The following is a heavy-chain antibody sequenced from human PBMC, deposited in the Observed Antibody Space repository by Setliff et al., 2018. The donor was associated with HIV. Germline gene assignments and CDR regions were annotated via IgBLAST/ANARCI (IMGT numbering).Heavy chain of an antibody. V-gene: IGHV3-49*04. CDR2: IRSKTYGGTT. J-gene: IGHJ4*02. Sequence: HPGGSLRLSCKASGFTFGDYAMSWVRQAPGKGLECIGFIRSKTYGGTTEYAASVKGRFNISRDESKSIAYLQMNNLKTEDTAVYYCTRVRMITFGGLIPPALDYWGQGTLVTVSS. CDR1: GFTFGDYA. CDR3: TRVRMITFGGLIPPALDY. D-gene: IGHD3-16*02.